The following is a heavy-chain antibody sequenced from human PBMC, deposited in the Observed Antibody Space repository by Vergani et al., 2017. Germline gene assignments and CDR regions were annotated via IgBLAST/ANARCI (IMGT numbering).Heavy chain of an antibody. Sequence: QVQLAESGGGRVQPGRSLRLSCAASGFSFSSHAINWVRQAPGKGLEWVSVISNDGSKKYYADSVKGRFTISRDNSKNTLDLQMNSLRTQDTAVYYCAKAGSVTSGRLQYNFYMDVWGKGTTVTVS. CDR2: ISNDGSKK. J-gene: IGHJ6*03. CDR1: GFSFSSHA. D-gene: IGHD3-10*01. V-gene: IGHV3-30*18. CDR3: AKAGSVTSGRLQYNFYMDV.